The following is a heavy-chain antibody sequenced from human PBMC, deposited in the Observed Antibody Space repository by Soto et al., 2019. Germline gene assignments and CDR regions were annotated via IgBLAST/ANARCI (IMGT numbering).Heavy chain of an antibody. CDR1: GVSFSGYY. D-gene: IGHD3-10*01. V-gene: IGHV4-34*01. Sequence: SETLSLTCAVYGVSFSGYYWSWIRLPPGKGLDWIGEINHSGSTNYNPSLKSRVTISVDTSKYQFSLKLSSVTAADTAVYYCAREPRPTSYYYGSGSYRPNNDAFDIWGQGTMVT. CDR2: INHSGST. J-gene: IGHJ3*02. CDR3: AREPRPTSYYYGSGSYRPNNDAFDI.